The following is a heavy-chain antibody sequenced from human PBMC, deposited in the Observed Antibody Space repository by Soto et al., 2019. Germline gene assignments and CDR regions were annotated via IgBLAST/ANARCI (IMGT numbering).Heavy chain of an antibody. CDR1: GFSLSTSGMC. V-gene: IGHV2-70*01. CDR3: ARAFFLVVPAAGTPPXXXXXXXXDV. Sequence: VSGPTLVNPTQTLTLTCTFSGFSLSTSGMCVSWIRQPPGKALEWLALIDWDDDKYYSTSLKTRLTISKDTSKNQVVLTMTNMDPVDTATYYCARAFFLVVPAAGTPPXXXXXXXXDVWGQGTTVTXXS. D-gene: IGHD2-2*01. J-gene: IGHJ6*02. CDR2: IDWDDDK.